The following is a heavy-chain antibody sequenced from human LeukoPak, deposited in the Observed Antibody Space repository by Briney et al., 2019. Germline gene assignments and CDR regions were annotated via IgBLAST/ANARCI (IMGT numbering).Heavy chain of an antibody. J-gene: IGHJ4*02. V-gene: IGHV3-30*01. CDR1: GFTFSSYA. D-gene: IGHD6-19*01. CDR3: ASGLPPEQWLAL. CDR2: ISYDGSNK. Sequence: GGSLRLSCAASGFTFSSYAMHWVRQAPGKGLEWVAVISYDGSNKYYADSVKGRFTISRDNSKNTLYLQMNSLRAEDTAVYYCASGLPPEQWLALWGQGTLVTVSS.